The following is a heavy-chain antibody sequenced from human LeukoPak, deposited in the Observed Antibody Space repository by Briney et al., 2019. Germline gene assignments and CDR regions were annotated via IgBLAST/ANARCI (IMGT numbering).Heavy chain of an antibody. J-gene: IGHJ3*02. CDR2: ITGDGGYT. D-gene: IGHD2-8*01. V-gene: IGHV3-64*01. CDR1: GFTFSTYV. CDR3: ARVSTNDRRNAFDI. Sequence: GPLRLSCAASGFTFSTYVMQWVRQAPGKGLEYVSAITGDGGYTYYANSVKGRFTISRDNSKKTLYLQMGSLRADDMAVYYCARVSTNDRRNAFDIWGQGTMVTVSS.